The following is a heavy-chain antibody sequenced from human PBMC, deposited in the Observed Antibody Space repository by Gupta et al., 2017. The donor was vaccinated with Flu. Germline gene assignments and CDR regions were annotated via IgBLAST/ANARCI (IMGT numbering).Heavy chain of an antibody. Sequence: QVQLVQPGAEVTQPGDSVKVSCKAYGYTFTDYHTPWVRQAPGQELEWMGWINPDSGGTNFAQKFRGRVTMTRDTSISTAYLELSSLRSDDTAVYFCAREQAGRPIRGMIIWSHWGQGTLVSVSS. CDR3: AREQAGRPIRGMIIWSH. J-gene: IGHJ1*01. V-gene: IGHV1-2*02. D-gene: IGHD3-10*01. CDR1: GYTFTDYH. CDR2: INPDSGGT.